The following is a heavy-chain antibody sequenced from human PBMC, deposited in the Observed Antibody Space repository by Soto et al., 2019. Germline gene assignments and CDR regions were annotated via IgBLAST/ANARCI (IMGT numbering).Heavy chain of an antibody. CDR1: GYTFTSYG. D-gene: IGHD3-22*01. CDR2: ISAYNGNT. V-gene: IGHV1-18*01. CDR3: ARVTIIVVVPDY. J-gene: IGHJ4*02. Sequence: GASGKVSCKASGYTFTSYGISWVRQAPGKGLEWMGWISAYNGNTNYAQKLQGRVTMTTDTSTSTAYMELRSLRSDDTAVYYCARVTIIVVVPDYWGQGTLVTVSS.